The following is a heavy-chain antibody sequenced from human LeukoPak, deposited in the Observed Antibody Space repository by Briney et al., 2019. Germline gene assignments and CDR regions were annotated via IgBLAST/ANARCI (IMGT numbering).Heavy chain of an antibody. CDR1: GGSISSSSYY. CDR2: IYYSGST. V-gene: IGHV4-39*01. Sequence: SETLSLTCTVSGGSISSSSYYWGWIRQPPGEGLEWIGSIYYSGSTYYNPSLQSRVTISVDTSKSQFSLNLTSVTATDAAVYYCARHGLEWSGYYFFWWGQGTLVTVSS. CDR3: ARHGLEWSGYYFFW. J-gene: IGHJ4*02. D-gene: IGHD3-3*01.